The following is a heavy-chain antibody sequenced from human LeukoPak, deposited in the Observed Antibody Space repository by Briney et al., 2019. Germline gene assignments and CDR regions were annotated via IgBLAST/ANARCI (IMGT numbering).Heavy chain of an antibody. D-gene: IGHD6-19*01. Sequence: SETPSLTCAVYGGSFSGYYWSWIRQPPGKGLEWIGEINHSGSTNYNPSLKSRVTISVDTSKNQFSLKLSSVTAADTAVYYCARGNDSSGLEAAFDYWGQGTLVTVSS. CDR3: ARGNDSSGLEAAFDY. J-gene: IGHJ4*02. V-gene: IGHV4-34*01. CDR2: INHSGST. CDR1: GGSFSGYY.